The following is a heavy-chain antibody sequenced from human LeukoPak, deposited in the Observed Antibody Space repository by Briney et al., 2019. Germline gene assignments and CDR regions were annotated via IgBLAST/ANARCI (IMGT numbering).Heavy chain of an antibody. CDR1: GFTFSGYS. D-gene: IGHD2-15*01. CDR2: IGRSGDKT. J-gene: IGHJ4*02. V-gene: IGHV3-23*01. CDR3: AKSRGYCSAGSSCYFDY. Sequence: GGSLRLSCAASGFTFSGYSMSWVRQAPGQGLEWVSVIGRSGDKTNYADSVKGRFTASRDNSKNTLYLQMNSLRVEDTAVYYCAKSRGYCSAGSSCYFDYWGRGTLVTVSS.